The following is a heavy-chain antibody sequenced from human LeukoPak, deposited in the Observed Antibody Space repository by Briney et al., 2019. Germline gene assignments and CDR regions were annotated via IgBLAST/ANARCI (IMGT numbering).Heavy chain of an antibody. V-gene: IGHV1-2*02. Sequence: ASVKVSCKASGYTFTGYYMHWVRQAPGQGLEWMGWINPNSGGTNYAQKFQGRVTMTRDTSVSTAYMELSRLRSDDTAVYYCARLDSSGYHAFDIWGQGTMVTVSS. J-gene: IGHJ3*02. CDR1: GYTFTGYY. D-gene: IGHD3-22*01. CDR2: INPNSGGT. CDR3: ARLDSSGYHAFDI.